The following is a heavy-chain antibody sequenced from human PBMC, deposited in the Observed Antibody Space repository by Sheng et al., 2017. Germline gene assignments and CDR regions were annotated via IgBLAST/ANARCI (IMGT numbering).Heavy chain of an antibody. CDR3: ARDIASRGSGGSCYFDY. D-gene: IGHD2-15*01. CDR2: ISAYNGNT. Sequence: QVQLVQSGAEVKKPGASVKVSCKASGYTFTSYGISWVRQAPGQGLEWMGWISAYNGNTNYAQKLQGRVTMTTDTSTSTAYMELRSLRSDDTAVYYCARDIASRGSGGSCYFDYWGQGTLVTVSS. CDR1: GYTFTSYG. J-gene: IGHJ4*02. V-gene: IGHV1-18*01.